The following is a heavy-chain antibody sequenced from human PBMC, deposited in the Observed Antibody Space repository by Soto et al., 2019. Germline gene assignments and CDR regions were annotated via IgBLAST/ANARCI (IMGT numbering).Heavy chain of an antibody. D-gene: IGHD6-6*01. V-gene: IGHV1-69*06. CDR3: ARDSIAGSKYYYGMDV. CDR2: IIPIFGTE. J-gene: IGHJ6*02. Sequence: QVQLVQSGAEVKKPGSSVRVSCKASGGTFSSYAISWVRQAPGQGLEWMGGIIPIFGTENYAQKFQDRVTITKDTTTSTAYMEMSNVKSEAMSVYDCARDSIAGSKYYYGMDVWGQGTMVTVSS. CDR1: GGTFSSYA.